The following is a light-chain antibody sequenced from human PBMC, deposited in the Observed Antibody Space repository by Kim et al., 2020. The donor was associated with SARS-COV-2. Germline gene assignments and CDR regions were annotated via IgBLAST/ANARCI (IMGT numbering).Light chain of an antibody. CDR3: QSYDSGLSGVL. CDR1: SSNIGAGYD. V-gene: IGLV1-40*01. J-gene: IGLJ3*02. Sequence: QSVLTQPPSVSGAPGQRVTISCTGSSSNIGAGYDVHWYQQVPGTVPKLLIYNNNNRPSGVPDRFSGSKSGTSASLAITGLQAEDEADYYCQSYDSGLSGVLFCGGTQLTVL. CDR2: NNN.